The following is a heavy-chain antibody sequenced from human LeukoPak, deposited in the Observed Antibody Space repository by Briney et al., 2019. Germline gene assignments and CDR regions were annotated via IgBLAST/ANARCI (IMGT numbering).Heavy chain of an antibody. CDR1: GYTFTGYY. D-gene: IGHD3-22*01. Sequence: GASVKVSCKASGYTFTGYYMHWVRQAPGQGLEWMGWINPNSGGTNYAQKFQDRVTMTRDTSLSTAYMALSRLRSDDTAVYYCPLPYYYDSSGSEFWGQGTLVTVSS. CDR3: PLPYYYDSSGSEF. J-gene: IGHJ4*02. V-gene: IGHV1-2*02. CDR2: INPNSGGT.